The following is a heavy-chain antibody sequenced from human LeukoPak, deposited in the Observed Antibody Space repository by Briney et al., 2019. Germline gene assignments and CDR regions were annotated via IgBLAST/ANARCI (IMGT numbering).Heavy chain of an antibody. V-gene: IGHV4-39*01. J-gene: IGHJ4*02. D-gene: IGHD3-22*01. CDR2: IYYSGST. Sequence: SETLSLTCTVSGVSISSSSYYWGWIRQPPGKGLEWIGSIYYSGSTYYNPSLKSRVTISVDTSKNQFSLKLSSVTAADTAVYYCARGYYDSSGYYGFDYWGQGTLVTVSS. CDR3: ARGYYDSSGYYGFDY. CDR1: GVSISSSSYY.